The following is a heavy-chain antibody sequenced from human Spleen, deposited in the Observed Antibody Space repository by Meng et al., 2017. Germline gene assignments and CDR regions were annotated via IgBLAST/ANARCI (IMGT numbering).Heavy chain of an antibody. CDR1: GDSISSDIW. CDR3: GRDQGRELINH. V-gene: IGHV4-4*02. J-gene: IGHJ4*02. D-gene: IGHD1-7*01. CDR2: VYHRGDT. Sequence: QVQLQEAGPGLEKPSGTRALTCTVSGDSISSDIWWSWVRQPPGKGLEWIGEVYHRGDTNYNPSLKSRVDISVDKSKNQFYLSLFSVTAADTAVYYCGRDQGRELINHWGQGTLVTVSS.